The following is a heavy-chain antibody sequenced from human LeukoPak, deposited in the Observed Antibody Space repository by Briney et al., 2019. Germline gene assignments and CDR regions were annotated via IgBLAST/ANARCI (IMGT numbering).Heavy chain of an antibody. CDR2: IYHSGST. CDR3: ARGTTGCSGGSCYSWFDP. J-gene: IGHJ5*02. V-gene: IGHV4-4*02. D-gene: IGHD2-15*01. CDR1: GGSISSSDW. Sequence: PSGTLSLTCAVSGGSISSSDWWSWVRQPPGKGLEWIGEIYHSGSTNYNPSLKSRVTISVDKSKNQFSLKLSSVTAADTAVYYCARGTTGCSGGSCYSWFDPWGQGTLVTVSS.